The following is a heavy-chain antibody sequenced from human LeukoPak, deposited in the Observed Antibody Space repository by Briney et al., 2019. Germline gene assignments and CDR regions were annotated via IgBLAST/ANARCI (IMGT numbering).Heavy chain of an antibody. V-gene: IGHV4-39*02. D-gene: IGHD6-13*01. CDR1: GGTISSSSYY. Sequence: SETLSLTCTVSGGTISSSSYYWGWIRQPPGKGLEWIGSIYYSGTTYYNPSLKSRVTISVDTSKSQFSLRLTSVTAADTAVYYCAREGKQQLVRGFDYWGQGTLVTVSS. CDR3: AREGKQQLVRGFDY. CDR2: IYYSGTT. J-gene: IGHJ4*02.